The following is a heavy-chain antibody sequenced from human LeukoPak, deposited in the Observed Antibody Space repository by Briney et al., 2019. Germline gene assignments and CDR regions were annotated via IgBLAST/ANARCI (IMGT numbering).Heavy chain of an antibody. D-gene: IGHD2-8*02. Sequence: KPSETLSLPCTVSGGSIRIYYWSWIRQPPGKGLEWIGYIYYSGSTNYNPSLKSRVTISVDTSKNQFSLKLSSVTAADTAVYYCASQGTDGAFDIWGQGTMVTVSS. CDR2: IYYSGST. CDR3: ASQGTDGAFDI. J-gene: IGHJ3*02. V-gene: IGHV4-59*01. CDR1: GGSIRIYY.